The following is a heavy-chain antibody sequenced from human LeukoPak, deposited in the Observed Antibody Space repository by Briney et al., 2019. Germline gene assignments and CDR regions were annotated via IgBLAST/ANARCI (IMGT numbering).Heavy chain of an antibody. Sequence: SETLSLTCTVSGGSISSYYWSWIRQPPGKGLEWIGYIYYSGSTNYNPSLKSRVTISVDTSKNQFSLKLSSVTAADSAVYYCARSRFGESSVDVWGQGTTVTVSS. CDR2: IYYSGST. CDR1: GGSISSYY. V-gene: IGHV4-59*01. J-gene: IGHJ6*02. D-gene: IGHD3-10*01. CDR3: ARSRFGESSVDV.